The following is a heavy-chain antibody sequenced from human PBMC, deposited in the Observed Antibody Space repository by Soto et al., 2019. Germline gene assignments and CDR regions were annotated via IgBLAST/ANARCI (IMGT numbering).Heavy chain of an antibody. D-gene: IGHD3-10*01. J-gene: IGHJ6*03. CDR3: ARGAGWFGELLTPYYYYYYMDV. CDR1: GFTFSSYS. CDR2: ISSSSSYI. V-gene: IGHV3-21*01. Sequence: GGSLRLSCAASGFTFSSYSMNWVRQAPGKGLEWVSSISSSSSYIYYADSVKGRFTIPRDNAKNSLYLQMNSLRAEDTAVYYCARGAGWFGELLTPYYYYYYMDVWGKGTTVTVSS.